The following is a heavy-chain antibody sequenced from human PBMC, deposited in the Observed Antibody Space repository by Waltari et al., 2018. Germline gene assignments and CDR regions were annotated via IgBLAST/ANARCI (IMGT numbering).Heavy chain of an antibody. CDR1: GYTFTGYY. Sequence: QVQLVQSGAEVKKPGASVKVSCQASGYTFTGYYMHWVRQAPGQGLEWMGWINPNSGGTNYAQKFQGRVTMTRDTSISTAYMELSRLRSDDTAVYYCARGVPYYYGSGSYYDYWGQGTLVTVSS. J-gene: IGHJ4*02. CDR3: ARGVPYYYGSGSYYDY. CDR2: INPNSGGT. V-gene: IGHV1-2*02. D-gene: IGHD3-10*01.